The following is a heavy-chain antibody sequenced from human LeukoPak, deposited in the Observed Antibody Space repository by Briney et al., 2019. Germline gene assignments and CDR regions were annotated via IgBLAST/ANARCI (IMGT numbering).Heavy chain of an antibody. Sequence: PSETLSLTCAVYGGSFSGYYWSWIRQPPGKGLEWIGEINHSGSTNYNPSLKSRVTISVDTSKNQFSLKLSSVTAADTAVYYCARHMWSRNWSDPWGQGTLVTVSS. J-gene: IGHJ5*02. V-gene: IGHV4-34*01. CDR1: GGSFSGYY. CDR3: ARHMWSRNWSDP. CDR2: INHSGST. D-gene: IGHD2-21*01.